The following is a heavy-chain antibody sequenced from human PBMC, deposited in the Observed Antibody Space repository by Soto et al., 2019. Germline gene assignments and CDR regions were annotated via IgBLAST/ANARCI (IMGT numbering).Heavy chain of an antibody. D-gene: IGHD2-2*01. J-gene: IGHJ4*01. Sequence: QVQLVQSGAEVKKPGASVKVPCKASGYSFTNFAIHWVRQAPGQRPEWVGWINTGNGNTKYSQKFQGRVTISRDTSANTAYMELSSLRSEDTAVYYCARCRYQQFRVDYWGQGTLVTVSS. CDR1: GYSFTNFA. CDR2: INTGNGNT. CDR3: ARCRYQQFRVDY. V-gene: IGHV1-3*04.